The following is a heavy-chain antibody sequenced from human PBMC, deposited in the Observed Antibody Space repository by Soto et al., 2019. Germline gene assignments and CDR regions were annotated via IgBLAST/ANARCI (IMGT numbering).Heavy chain of an antibody. CDR3: ARWLRPYYFDY. D-gene: IGHD5-12*01. Sequence: SETLSLTCTVSGRSISSGGYYWSWIRQPPGKGLEWIGYIYYSGSTNYNPSLKSRVTIAVDTSKNQFSLKLSSVTAADTAVYYCARWLRPYYFDYWGQGTLVRVSS. CDR2: IYYSGST. J-gene: IGHJ4*02. V-gene: IGHV4-61*08. CDR1: GRSISSGGYY.